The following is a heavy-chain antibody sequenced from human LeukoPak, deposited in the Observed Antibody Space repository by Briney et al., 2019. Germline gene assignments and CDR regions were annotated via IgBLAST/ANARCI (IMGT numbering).Heavy chain of an antibody. J-gene: IGHJ5*02. Sequence: SETLSLTCTVSGGSIRNYYWHWIRQPPGKGLEWLGYIYYSGSTNYNPSLKSRVTISVDTSKNQFSLKLTSVTAADTAVYYCARVYTYGSGSLPWFDPWGQGTLVTVSS. CDR3: ARVYTYGSGSLPWFDP. V-gene: IGHV4-59*01. D-gene: IGHD3-10*01. CDR2: IYYSGST. CDR1: GGSIRNYY.